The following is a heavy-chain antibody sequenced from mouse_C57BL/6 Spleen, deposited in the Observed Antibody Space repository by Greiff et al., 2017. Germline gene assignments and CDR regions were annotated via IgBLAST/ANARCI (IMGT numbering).Heavy chain of an antibody. J-gene: IGHJ2*01. CDR1: GFSLTSYG. Sequence: VQRVESGPGLVAPSQSLSITCTVSGFSLTSYGVSWVRQPPGKGLEWLGVIWGDGSTNYHTALISRLCISKDNSKSQVFLKLNSRQTDDTATYYCATNWDGYYFDYWGQGTTLTVSS. D-gene: IGHD4-1*01. CDR3: ATNWDGYYFDY. V-gene: IGHV2-3*01. CDR2: IWGDGST.